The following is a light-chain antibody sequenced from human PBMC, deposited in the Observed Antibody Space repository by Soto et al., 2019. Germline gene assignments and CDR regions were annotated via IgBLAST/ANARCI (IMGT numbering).Light chain of an antibody. J-gene: IGKJ1*01. V-gene: IGKV3-20*01. CDR2: GAS. CDR1: QSVTSTY. Sequence: EIVLTQSPGTLSLSPGERATLSCRASQSVTSTYLAWYQQKPGQPPRLLIYGASSRATGILDRFSGSGSVTDFSLIISSLAPEDFAVYYCQQYGSSPLTFGQGTKVDIK. CDR3: QQYGSSPLT.